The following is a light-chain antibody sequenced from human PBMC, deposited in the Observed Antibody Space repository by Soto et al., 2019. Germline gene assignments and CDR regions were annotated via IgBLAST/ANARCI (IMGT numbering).Light chain of an antibody. J-gene: IGKJ4*01. V-gene: IGKV3-15*01. CDR2: GAS. CDR3: QQSYSTPLT. Sequence: EVVMTQSPVTLSVSPGERVTLSCRASQSVRSNLAWYQQKPGQSPRLLIYGASTRATGIPARFSGSGSGTEFTLTISSLQSEDFATYYCQQSYSTPLTFGGGTKVDIK. CDR1: QSVRSN.